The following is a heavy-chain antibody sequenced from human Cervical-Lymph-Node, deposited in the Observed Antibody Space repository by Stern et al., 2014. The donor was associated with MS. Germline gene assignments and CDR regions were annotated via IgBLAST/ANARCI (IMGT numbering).Heavy chain of an antibody. V-gene: IGHV4-34*01. CDR2: TNHSGST. CDR3: ARDNVYSYGLDY. J-gene: IGHJ4*02. CDR1: GGSFSGYY. D-gene: IGHD5-18*01. Sequence: QVQLQQWGAGLLKPSETLSLTCAVYGGSFSGYYWSWIRQPQVKGLEWIGETNHSGSTNYNPSLKSRVTISVDTSKTQFSLKLSSVTAADTAVYYCARDNVYSYGLDYWGQGTLVTVSS.